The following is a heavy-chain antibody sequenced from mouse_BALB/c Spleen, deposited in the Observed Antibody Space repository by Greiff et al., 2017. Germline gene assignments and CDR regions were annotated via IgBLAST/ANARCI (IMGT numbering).Heavy chain of an antibody. CDR3: AGYCITTASCFAY. V-gene: IGHV2-6-4*01. CDR2: IWGGGST. CDR1: GFSLSRYS. Sequence: VQLQESGPGLVAPSQSLSITCTVSGFSLSRYSVHWVRQPPGKGLEWLGMIWGGGSTDYNSALKSRLSISKDNSKSQVFLKMNSLQTDDTAMYYCAGYCITTASCFAYWGQGTLVTVSA. J-gene: IGHJ3*01. D-gene: IGHD1-2*01.